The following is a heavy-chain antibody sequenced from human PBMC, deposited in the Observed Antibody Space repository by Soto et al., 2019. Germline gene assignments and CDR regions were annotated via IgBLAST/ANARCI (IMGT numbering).Heavy chain of an antibody. Sequence: EASVKVSCKASGYTFTSYYMHWVRQAPGQGLEWMGIINPSGGSTSYAQKFQGRVTMTRDTSTSTVYMELSSLRSEDTAVYYCARERYYDFWSGYYPRANYGMDVWGQGTTVTVSS. CDR1: GYTFTSYY. J-gene: IGHJ6*02. D-gene: IGHD3-3*01. CDR2: INPSGGST. V-gene: IGHV1-46*01. CDR3: ARERYYDFWSGYYPRANYGMDV.